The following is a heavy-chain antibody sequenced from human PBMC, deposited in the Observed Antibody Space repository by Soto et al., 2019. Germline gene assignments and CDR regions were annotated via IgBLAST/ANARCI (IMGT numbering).Heavy chain of an antibody. D-gene: IGHD1-7*01. J-gene: IGHJ6*01. CDR2: IIPIFGTA. CDR1: GGTFSSYA. V-gene: IGHV1-69*01. Sequence: QVQLVQSGAEVKKPGSSVKVSCKASGGTFSSYAISWVRQAPGQGLEWMGGIIPIFGTANYAQKFQGRVTITADESMSTAYMGLSSLRSEDTAVYYCARDREPGITGTTDSYYYFGMDVWGQGTTVTVSS. CDR3: ARDREPGITGTTDSYYYFGMDV.